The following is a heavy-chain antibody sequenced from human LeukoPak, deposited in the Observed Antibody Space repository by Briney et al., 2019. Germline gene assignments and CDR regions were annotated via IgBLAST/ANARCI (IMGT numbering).Heavy chain of an antibody. Sequence: ASVKVSCKASGYTFTTYDITWVRQATGQGLEWMGWMNPNSGGTNYAQKFQGRVTMTRDTSISTAYMELSRLRSDDTAVYYCARGRGEYYYGSGFYNWFDPWGQGTLVTVSS. J-gene: IGHJ5*02. CDR2: MNPNSGGT. CDR1: GYTFTTYD. D-gene: IGHD3-10*01. V-gene: IGHV1-2*02. CDR3: ARGRGEYYYGSGFYNWFDP.